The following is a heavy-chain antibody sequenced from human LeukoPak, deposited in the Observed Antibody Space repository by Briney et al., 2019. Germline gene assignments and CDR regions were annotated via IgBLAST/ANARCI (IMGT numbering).Heavy chain of an antibody. Sequence: PGGSLRLSCAASGFTFSSYDMHWVRQATGKGLEWVSAIGTAGDTYYPGSVKGRFTISRENAKNSLYLQMNSLRAGYTAVYDCARGGSTSSYYYYGMDVWGQGTTVTVSS. CDR1: GFTFSSYD. CDR3: ARGGSTSSYYYYGMDV. V-gene: IGHV3-13*01. D-gene: IGHD2-2*01. J-gene: IGHJ6*02. CDR2: IGTAGDT.